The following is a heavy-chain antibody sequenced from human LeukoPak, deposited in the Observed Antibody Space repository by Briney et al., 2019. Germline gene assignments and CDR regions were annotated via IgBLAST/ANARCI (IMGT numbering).Heavy chain of an antibody. V-gene: IGHV1-18*04. CDR2: INCYNGNT. CDR1: GYNFNNNG. Sequence: GASVKVSCKASGYNFNNNGISWVRQAPGQGLEWMGWINCYNGNTKYSQKIQGRVTMTKDTSTSTVYMELRSLRPDDTAVYYCARDLGALTSSWYYLSYYWGQGTLVTVSS. D-gene: IGHD6-13*01. J-gene: IGHJ4*02. CDR3: ARDLGALTSSWYYLSYY.